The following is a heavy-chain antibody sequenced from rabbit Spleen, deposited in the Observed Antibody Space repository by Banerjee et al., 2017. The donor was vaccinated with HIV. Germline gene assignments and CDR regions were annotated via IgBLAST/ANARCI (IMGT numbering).Heavy chain of an antibody. CDR3: ARDTGTSFSTYGMDL. Sequence: QSLEESGGDLVKPEGSLTLTCTASGFTFSSSDYMCWVRQAPGKGLEWISCIAGGGGSTYSATWAKGRFTISKTSSTTVTLQMTSLTAADTATYFCARDTGTSFSTYGMDLWGPGTLVTVS. J-gene: IGHJ6*01. D-gene: IGHD8-1*01. V-gene: IGHV1S40*01. CDR2: IAGGGGST. CDR1: GFTFSSSDY.